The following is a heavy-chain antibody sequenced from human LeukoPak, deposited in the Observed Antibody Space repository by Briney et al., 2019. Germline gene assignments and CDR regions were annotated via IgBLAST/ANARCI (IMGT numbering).Heavy chain of an antibody. CDR1: GGTFSSYA. V-gene: IGHV1-69*05. D-gene: IGHD3-10*01. J-gene: IGHJ2*01. CDR2: IIPIFGTA. CDR3: ARDPPPYYYGSGSQNWYFDL. Sequence: EASVKVSCKASGGTFSSYAISWVRQAPGQGLEWMGGIIPIFGTANYAQKFQGRVTITTDESTSTAYMELSSLRSDDTAVYYCARDPPPYYYGSGSQNWYFDLWGRGTLVTVSS.